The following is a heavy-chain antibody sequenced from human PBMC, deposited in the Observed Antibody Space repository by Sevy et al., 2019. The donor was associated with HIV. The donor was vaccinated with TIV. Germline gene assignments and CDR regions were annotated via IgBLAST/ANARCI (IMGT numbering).Heavy chain of an antibody. V-gene: IGHV3-33*07. CDR3: ARTSGNDALDI. Sequence: GGSLRLSCVASGFTFRSYGMYWVRQAPGKGLEWVAGIWYDGSKESYGDSMKGRFTISRDNSKNTLYLQLNSLRAEDTSTYYCARTSGNDALDIWGQGTMVTVSS. CDR1: GFTFRSYG. J-gene: IGHJ3*02. CDR2: IWYDGSKE. D-gene: IGHD3-10*01.